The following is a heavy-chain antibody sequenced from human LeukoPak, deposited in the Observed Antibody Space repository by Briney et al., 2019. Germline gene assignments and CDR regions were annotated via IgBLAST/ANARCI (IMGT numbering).Heavy chain of an antibody. CDR3: AKLTVSRPLDY. J-gene: IGHJ4*02. CDR2: ISYDGSNK. Sequence: GGSLRLSCSASGFTFSSYAMHWVRQAPGKGLEWVAVISYDGSNKYYADSVKGRFTISRDNSKNTLYLQMNSLRAEDTAVYYCAKLTVSRPLDYWGQGTLVTVSS. V-gene: IGHV3-30-3*02. CDR1: GFTFSSYA. D-gene: IGHD3-22*01.